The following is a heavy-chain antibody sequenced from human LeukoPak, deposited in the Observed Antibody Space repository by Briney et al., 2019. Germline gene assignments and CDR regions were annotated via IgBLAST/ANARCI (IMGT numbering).Heavy chain of an antibody. D-gene: IGHD2-2*01. J-gene: IGHJ4*02. CDR1: GGSLSSHY. CDR2: IHDTGST. CDR3: ARFSSGCSTSSCYLTY. Sequence: SETLSLTCSVSGGSLSSHYWSWIRQPPGKGLELIGHIHDTGSTFYNPSLRVRVTISLDTSNNQFSLKLTSMTAADTAVYYCARFSSGCSTSSCYLTYWGQGTLVTVSS. V-gene: IGHV4-59*11.